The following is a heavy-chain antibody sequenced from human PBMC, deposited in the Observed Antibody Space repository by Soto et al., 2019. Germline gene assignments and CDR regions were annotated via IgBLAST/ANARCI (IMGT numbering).Heavy chain of an antibody. D-gene: IGHD2-15*01. CDR2: ISAYNGNT. Sequence: ASVKVSCKASGYTFTNYGLTWVRQAPGQGLEWMGWISAYNGNTNYAQKLQGRVSMTTDTSTTTAYMELRSLRSDDTAVYYRARGRGVVVVAATRYHYYYMDVWGKGTTVTVSS. V-gene: IGHV1-18*01. CDR1: GYTFTNYG. CDR3: ARGRGVVVVAATRYHYYYMDV. J-gene: IGHJ6*03.